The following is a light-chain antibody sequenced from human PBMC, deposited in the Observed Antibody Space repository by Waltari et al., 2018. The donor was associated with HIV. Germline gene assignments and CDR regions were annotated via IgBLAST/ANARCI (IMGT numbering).Light chain of an antibody. CDR2: WAS. V-gene: IGKV4-1*01. Sequence: DIVMTQSPDSLAVSLGERATINCKCSESVLNTPNNKYYLAWYQQKPGQPPQLLIYWASTRASGVPDRFSGSGSETDFTLTISSLQAEDVAVYYCQQYFSTPRTFGQGTKVEIK. CDR3: QQYFSTPRT. CDR1: ESVLNTPNNKYY. J-gene: IGKJ1*01.